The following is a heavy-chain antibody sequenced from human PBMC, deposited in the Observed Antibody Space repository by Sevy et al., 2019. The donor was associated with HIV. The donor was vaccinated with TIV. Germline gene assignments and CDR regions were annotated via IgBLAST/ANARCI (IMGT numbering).Heavy chain of an antibody. D-gene: IGHD3-9*01. J-gene: IGHJ4*02. CDR3: AREETGYSAFDY. V-gene: IGHV1-69*13. CDR2: IIPIFGTA. CDR1: GGTFSSYA. Sequence: ASVKVSCKASGGTFSSYAISWVRQAPGQGLEWMGGIIPIFGTANYAQKFQGRVTITADESTGTAYMELSSLRSEDTAVYYCAREETGYSAFDYWGQGTLVTVSS.